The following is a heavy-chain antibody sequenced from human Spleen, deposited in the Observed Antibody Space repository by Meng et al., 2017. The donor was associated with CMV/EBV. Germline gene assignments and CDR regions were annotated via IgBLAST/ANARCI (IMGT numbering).Heavy chain of an antibody. CDR2: INPNSGGT. V-gene: IGHV1-2*02. CDR1: GYTFTSYG. D-gene: IGHD6-13*01. CDR3: ARELEQQLSGMDV. Sequence: ASVKVSCKASGYTFTSYGISWVRQAPGQGLEWMGWINPNSGGTNYALKFQGRVTMTRDTSINTAYMDLSRLRSDDTAVYYCARELEQQLSGMDVWGQGTTVTVSS. J-gene: IGHJ6*02.